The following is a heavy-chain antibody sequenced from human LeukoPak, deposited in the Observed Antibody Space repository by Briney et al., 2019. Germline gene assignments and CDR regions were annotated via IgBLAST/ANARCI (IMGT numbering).Heavy chain of an antibody. CDR2: INPNSGGT. V-gene: IGHV1-2*02. Sequence: GASVKVSCKASGYTFTGYYMHWVRQAPGQGLEWMGWINPNSGGTNYAQKFQGRVTMTRDTSISTAYMELSRLRSDDTAVYYCARERPEYSSSSYAFDHWGQGTLVTVSS. D-gene: IGHD6-6*01. CDR1: GYTFTGYY. CDR3: ARERPEYSSSSYAFDH. J-gene: IGHJ4*02.